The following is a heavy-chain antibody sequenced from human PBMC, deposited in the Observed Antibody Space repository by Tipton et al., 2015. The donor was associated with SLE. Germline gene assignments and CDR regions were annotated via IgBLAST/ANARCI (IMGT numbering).Heavy chain of an antibody. CDR3: ARDGGRFLGYYYYMDV. Sequence: SLRLSCAASGFTFSSSWMNWVRLAPGKGLEWVANIKEDGSEKHYVDSVKDRLTISRDNAKNSLYLQMNSLRDEDTAVYYCARDGGRFLGYYYYMDVWGKGTTVTVSS. CDR2: IKEDGSEK. D-gene: IGHD3-3*01. V-gene: IGHV3-7*01. J-gene: IGHJ6*03. CDR1: GFTFSSSW.